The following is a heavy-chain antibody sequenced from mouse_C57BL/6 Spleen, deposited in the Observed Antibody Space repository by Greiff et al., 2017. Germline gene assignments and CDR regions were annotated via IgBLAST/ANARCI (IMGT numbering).Heavy chain of an antibody. CDR3: VRDDGYYYWYFDV. CDR2: IRSKSNNYAT. D-gene: IGHD2-3*01. Sequence: EVQLVESGGGLVQPKGSLKLSCAASGFSFNTYAMNWVRQAPGKGLEWVARIRSKSNNYATYYADSVKDRFTISRDDSESMLYLQMNNLKTEDIAMYYCVRDDGYYYWYFDVWGTGTTVTVSS. CDR1: GFSFNTYA. J-gene: IGHJ1*03. V-gene: IGHV10-1*01.